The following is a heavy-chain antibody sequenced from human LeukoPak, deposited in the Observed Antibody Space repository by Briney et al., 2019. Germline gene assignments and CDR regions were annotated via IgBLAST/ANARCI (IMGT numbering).Heavy chain of an antibody. Sequence: PGRSLRLSCAASGFTFSSYGMHWVRQAPGKGLEWVAVISYDGSNKYYADSVKGRFTISRDNSKNTLYLQMNSLRAEDTAVYYCAKDSGSYFLEDYYYGMDVWGQGTTVTVSS. D-gene: IGHD1-26*01. CDR3: AKDSGSYFLEDYYYGMDV. CDR1: GFTFSSYG. J-gene: IGHJ6*02. V-gene: IGHV3-30*18. CDR2: ISYDGSNK.